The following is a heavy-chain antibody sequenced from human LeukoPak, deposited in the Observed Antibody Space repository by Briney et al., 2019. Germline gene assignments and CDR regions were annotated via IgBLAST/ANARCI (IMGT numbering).Heavy chain of an antibody. J-gene: IGHJ4*02. CDR1: GFTFSSYG. CDR2: ISYDGSNK. CDR3: AKDGVTWGVTHFDY. Sequence: GGSLRLSCAASGFTFSSYGMHWVRQAPGKGLEWVAVISYDGSNKYYADSVKGRFTISGDNSKNTLYLQMNSLRAEDTAVYYCAKDGVTWGVTHFDYWGQGTLVTVSS. V-gene: IGHV3-30*18. D-gene: IGHD3-16*01.